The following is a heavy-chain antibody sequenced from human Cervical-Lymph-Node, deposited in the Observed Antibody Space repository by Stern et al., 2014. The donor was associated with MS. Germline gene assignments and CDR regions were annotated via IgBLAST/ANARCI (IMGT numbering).Heavy chain of an antibody. V-gene: IGHV4-30-4*01. Sequence: QLQLQESGPGLVKPSQTLALTCTVSGGSISSGDYYWSWIRQPPGKGLEWIGYIHYSGSTYYNPSLKSRVTISVDTSKNHFSLKLNSVTAADTAVYYCVRKVGYCSSDSCPPFDYWGQGTLVTVSS. CDR1: GGSISSGDYY. CDR3: VRKVGYCSSDSCPPFDY. CDR2: IHYSGST. D-gene: IGHD2-2*01. J-gene: IGHJ4*02.